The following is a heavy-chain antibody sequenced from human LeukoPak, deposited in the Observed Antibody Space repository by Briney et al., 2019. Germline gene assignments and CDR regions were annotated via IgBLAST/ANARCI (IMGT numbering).Heavy chain of an antibody. CDR1: GFTFSSYW. CDR2: IKQDGSEK. CDR3: ARDPRGDTTMDQKFDY. Sequence: GGSLRLSCEASGFTFSSYWMSWVRQAPGKGLEWVVNIKQDGSEKYYVDSGKGRFTISRDNAKNSLYLQMNSLGAEDTAVYYCARDPRGDTTMDQKFDYWGQGTLVTVSS. J-gene: IGHJ4*02. V-gene: IGHV3-7*01. D-gene: IGHD5-18*01.